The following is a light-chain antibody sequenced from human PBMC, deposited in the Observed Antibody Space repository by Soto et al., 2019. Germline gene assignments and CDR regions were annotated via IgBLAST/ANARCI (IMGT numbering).Light chain of an antibody. CDR2: AAS. CDR3: EQYYSYPLD. J-gene: IGKJ2*01. CDR1: QGISSY. V-gene: IGKV1-8*01. Sequence: AIRMTQSPSSFSASTGDRVTITCRASQGISSYLAWYQQKPGKAPKLLIYAASTLQSGVPSRFSGSGSGTDFTLTISCLQSEDFETYYCEQYYSYPLDFGQGTKLLIK.